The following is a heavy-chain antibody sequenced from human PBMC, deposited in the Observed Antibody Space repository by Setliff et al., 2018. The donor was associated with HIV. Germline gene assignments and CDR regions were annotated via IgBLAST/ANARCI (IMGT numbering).Heavy chain of an antibody. CDR3: ARGTTLNVVPDAFDI. J-gene: IGHJ3*02. V-gene: IGHV4-38-2*02. Sequence: SETLSLTCTVTGYSISSGYYWAWIRQPPGKGLEWIGDIYHAGNTYYNPSLKSRVTISVDTSKNQISLRLNSLTAADTAVYYCARGTTLNVVPDAFDIWGQGTRVTVSS. CDR1: GYSISSGYY. CDR2: IYHAGNT. D-gene: IGHD4-17*01.